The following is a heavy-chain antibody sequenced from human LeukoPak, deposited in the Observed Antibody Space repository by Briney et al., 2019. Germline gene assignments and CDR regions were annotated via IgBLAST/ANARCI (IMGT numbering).Heavy chain of an antibody. CDR1: GGSISSYY. CDR2: IYTSGST. J-gene: IGHJ5*02. D-gene: IGHD3-10*01. V-gene: IGHV4-4*07. CDR3: ARDRGVHYNWFEP. Sequence: PSETLSLTCTVSGGSISSYYWSWVRQPAGKGLEWIWRIYTSGSTNYNPSLKIRVTISVDTSKNKFSLKLNSVTAADTAVFYCARDRGVHYNWFEPWGQGTLVTVSS.